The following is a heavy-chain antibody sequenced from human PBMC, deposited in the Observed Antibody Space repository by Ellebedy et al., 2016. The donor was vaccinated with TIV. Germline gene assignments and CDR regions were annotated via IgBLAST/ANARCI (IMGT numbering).Heavy chain of an antibody. CDR2: INTETGNP. Sequence: AASVKVSCKASGYAFSGYDMNWVRQAPGQGLEWMGWINTETGNPTYAQDFTGRFVFSLDTSVSTAYLEISSLKAEDTAMYFCVRDRRGAGPSQFGVDFWGQGTLVTVSS. CDR3: VRDRRGAGPSQFGVDF. V-gene: IGHV7-4-1*02. CDR1: GYAFSGYD. D-gene: IGHD3-10*01. J-gene: IGHJ4*02.